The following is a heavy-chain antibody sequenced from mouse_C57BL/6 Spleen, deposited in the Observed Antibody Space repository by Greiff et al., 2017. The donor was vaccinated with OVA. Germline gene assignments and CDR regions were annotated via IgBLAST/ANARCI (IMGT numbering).Heavy chain of an antibody. CDR3: ARAYYDYDGYYAMDY. Sequence: EVQLVESGGGLVKPGGSLKLSCAASGFTFSDYGMHWVRQAPEKGLEWVAYISSGSSTIYYADTVKGRFTISRDNAKNTLFLQMTSLRSEDTAMYYCARAYYDYDGYYAMDYWGQGTSVTVSS. CDR1: GFTFSDYG. D-gene: IGHD2-4*01. CDR2: ISSGSSTI. J-gene: IGHJ4*01. V-gene: IGHV5-17*01.